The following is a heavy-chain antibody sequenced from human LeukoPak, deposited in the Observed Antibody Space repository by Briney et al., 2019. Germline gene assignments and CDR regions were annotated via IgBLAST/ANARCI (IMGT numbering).Heavy chain of an antibody. Sequence: PSETLSLTCTVSGGSISSYYWSWIRQPPGQGLEWIGYIYYSGSTNYNPSLKSRVTISVDTSKNQFSLKLSSVTAADTAVYYCARLRGSRSYYYYYYGMDVWGQGTTVTVSS. CDR1: GGSISSYY. V-gene: IGHV4-59*01. D-gene: IGHD3-10*01. J-gene: IGHJ6*02. CDR2: IYYSGST. CDR3: ARLRGSRSYYYYYYGMDV.